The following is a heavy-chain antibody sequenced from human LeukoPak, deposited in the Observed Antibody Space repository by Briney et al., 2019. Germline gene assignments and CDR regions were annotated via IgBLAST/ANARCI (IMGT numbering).Heavy chain of an antibody. J-gene: IGHJ4*02. D-gene: IGHD2-2*01. CDR3: AREGVTAGREYQLLSPDY. CDR1: GGTFSSYA. Sequence: SVKVSCKASGGTFSSYAISWVRQAPGRGLEWMGGIIPIFGTANYAQKFQGRVTITTDESTSTAYMELSSLRSEDTAVYYCAREGVTAGREYQLLSPDYWGQGTLVTVSS. V-gene: IGHV1-69*05. CDR2: IIPIFGTA.